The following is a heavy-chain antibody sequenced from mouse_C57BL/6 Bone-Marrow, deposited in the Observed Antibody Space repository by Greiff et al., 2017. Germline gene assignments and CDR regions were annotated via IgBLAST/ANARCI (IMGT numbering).Heavy chain of an antibody. CDR3: ARLEFDGSSGDWYFDV. J-gene: IGHJ1*03. CDR1: GYTFTSYD. CDR2: IYPRGGST. Sequence: VTLMESGPELVQPGASVKLSCKASGYTFTSYDINWVKQRPGQGLEWIGWIYPRGGSTKYNEKFKGKATLTVDTSSSKAYMELHSLTSEDSAVYFCARLEFDGSSGDWYFDVWGTGTTVTVSS. V-gene: IGHV1-85*01. D-gene: IGHD1-1*01.